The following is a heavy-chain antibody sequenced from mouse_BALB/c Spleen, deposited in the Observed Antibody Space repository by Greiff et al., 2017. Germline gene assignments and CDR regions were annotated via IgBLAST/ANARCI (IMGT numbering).Heavy chain of an antibody. CDR3: AKSYWDVYAMDY. V-gene: IGHV5-12-1*01. D-gene: IGHD4-1*01. Sequence: EVKVVESGGGLVKPGGSLKLSCAASGFAFSSYDMSWVRQTPEKRLEWVAYISSGGGSTYYPDTVKGRFTISRDNAKNTLYLQMSSLKSEDTAMYYCAKSYWDVYAMDYWGQGTSVTVSS. CDR1: GFAFSSYD. CDR2: ISSGGGST. J-gene: IGHJ4*01.